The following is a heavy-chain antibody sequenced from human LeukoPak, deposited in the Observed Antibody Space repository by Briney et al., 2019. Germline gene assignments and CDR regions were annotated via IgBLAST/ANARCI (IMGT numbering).Heavy chain of an antibody. CDR2: IYYSGST. CDR1: GGSVTTYY. Sequence: SETLSLTCTVSGGSVTTYYWDCIRQPPGKGLEWIGSIYYSGSTYYNPSLKSRVTISVDTSKNQFSLKLSSVTAADTAVYYCARDGGHYGSGSYYTWGQGTLVTVSS. J-gene: IGHJ5*02. V-gene: IGHV4-39*07. CDR3: ARDGGHYGSGSYYT. D-gene: IGHD3-10*01.